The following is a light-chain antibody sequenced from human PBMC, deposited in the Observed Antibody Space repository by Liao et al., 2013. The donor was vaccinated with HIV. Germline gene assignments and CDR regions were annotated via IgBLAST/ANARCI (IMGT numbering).Light chain of an antibody. CDR1: NLGDKY. V-gene: IGLV3-1*01. J-gene: IGLJ1*01. CDR3: LVWDRDTSFV. CDR2: QDS. Sequence: SYELTQSPSVSVSPGQTATITCSGDNLGDKYANWYQQKPGQSPLLVMSQDSQRPSGIPERFSGSNSGNTATLTISGTQAMDEADYYCLVWDRDTSFVFGTGTMVTVL.